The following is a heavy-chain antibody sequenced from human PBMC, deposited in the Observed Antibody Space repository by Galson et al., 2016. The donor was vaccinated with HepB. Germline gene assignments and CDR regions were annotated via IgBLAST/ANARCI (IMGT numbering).Heavy chain of an antibody. CDR3: ARDRYIGSMRGSSLDP. CDR2: ISSGGRYI. V-gene: IGHV3-21*01. J-gene: IGHJ5*02. CDR1: GFSFSNSG. D-gene: IGHD3-10*01. Sequence: SLRLSCAASGFSFSNSGMNWVRQAPGQGLEWVSSISSGGRYIYYADSVKGRFTISRDNAKNSLYLQMNSLRADDTAVYYCARDRYIGSMRGSSLDPWGQGTLVTVSS.